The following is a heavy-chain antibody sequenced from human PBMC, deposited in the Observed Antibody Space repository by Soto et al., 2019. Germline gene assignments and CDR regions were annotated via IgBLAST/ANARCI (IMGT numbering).Heavy chain of an antibody. CDR2: INHSGTS. CDR1: GGSFSGYY. Sequence: PSETLSLTCAVFGGSFSGYYWRWLRQPPGKGLEWIGEINHSGTSNYNPSLKSRVTISVDTSKNHFPLNLTSVTAADTAVYYCATDYDFWSGYLAHWGQGTLVTVSS. V-gene: IGHV4-34*01. D-gene: IGHD3-3*01. CDR3: ATDYDFWSGYLAH. J-gene: IGHJ4*02.